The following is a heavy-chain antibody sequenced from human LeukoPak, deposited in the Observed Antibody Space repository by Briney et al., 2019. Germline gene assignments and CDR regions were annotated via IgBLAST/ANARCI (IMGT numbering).Heavy chain of an antibody. CDR1: GGSISSYC. J-gene: IGHJ5*02. CDR3: ARERIAAAGTLIWFDP. Sequence: SETLSLTCTVSGGSISSYCWSWIRQPAGKGLEWIGRIYTSGSTNYNPSLKSRFTMSVDTSKNQFSLKLSSVTAADTAVYYCARERIAAAGTLIWFDPWGQGTLVTVSS. CDR2: IYTSGST. V-gene: IGHV4-4*07. D-gene: IGHD6-13*01.